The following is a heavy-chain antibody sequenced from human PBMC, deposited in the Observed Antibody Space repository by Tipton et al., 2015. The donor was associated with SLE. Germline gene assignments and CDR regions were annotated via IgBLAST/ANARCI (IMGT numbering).Heavy chain of an antibody. J-gene: IGHJ4*02. V-gene: IGHV4-39*01. CDR3: ARRTGGGPYWGYLAY. CDR2: MHHSGST. CDR1: GGSISSSYH. D-gene: IGHD7-27*01. Sequence: LRLSCTVSGGSISSSYHWGWIRQPPGKGLEAIGHMHHSGSTFYNPSLKSRVTISVDTSKNKFSLKLSSVTAADTAVYYCARRTGGGPYWGYLAYWGQGILLTVSS.